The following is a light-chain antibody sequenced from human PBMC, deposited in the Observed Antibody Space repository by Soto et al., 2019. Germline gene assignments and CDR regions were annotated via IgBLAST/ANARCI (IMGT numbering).Light chain of an antibody. V-gene: IGKV3-20*01. CDR1: QSVSSN. J-gene: IGKJ2*01. CDR2: GAS. Sequence: EIVMTQSPATLSVSPGERATLSCRASQSVSSNLAWYQQKPGQAPRLLIYGASARATGIPDRFSGSGSGTDFTLTISRLEPEDFAVYYCHQYSSSPPYTFGQGTKLEIK. CDR3: HQYSSSPPYT.